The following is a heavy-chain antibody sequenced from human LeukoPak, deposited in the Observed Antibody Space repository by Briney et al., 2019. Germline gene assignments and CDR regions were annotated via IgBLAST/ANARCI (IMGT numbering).Heavy chain of an antibody. CDR2: IYYSGST. D-gene: IGHD3-22*01. V-gene: IGHV4-39*07. J-gene: IGHJ4*02. Sequence: SETLSLTCTVSGGSISSSSYYWGWIRQPPGKGLEWIGSIYYSGSTYYNPSLKSRVTISVDTSKNQFSLKLSSVTAADTAVYYCARIAQYYYDSSGYPPGDYWGQGTLVTVSS. CDR1: GGSISSSSYY. CDR3: ARIAQYYYDSSGYPPGDY.